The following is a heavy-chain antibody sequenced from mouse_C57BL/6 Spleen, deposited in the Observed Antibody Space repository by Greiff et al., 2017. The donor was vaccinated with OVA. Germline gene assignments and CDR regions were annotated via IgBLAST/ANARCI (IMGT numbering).Heavy chain of an antibody. CDR1: GFNIKDYY. CDR3: AREEGDGYYERFAY. D-gene: IGHD2-3*01. V-gene: IGHV14-2*01. J-gene: IGHJ3*01. CDR2: IDPEDGET. Sequence: EVQRVESGAELVKPGASVKLSCTASGFNIKDYYMHWVKQRTEQGLEWIGRIDPEDGETKYAPKFQGKATITADTSSNTAYLQLSSLTSEDTAVYYCAREEGDGYYERFAYWGQGTLVTVSA.